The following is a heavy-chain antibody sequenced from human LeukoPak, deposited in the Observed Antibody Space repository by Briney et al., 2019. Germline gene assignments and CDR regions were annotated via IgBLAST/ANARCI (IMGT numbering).Heavy chain of an antibody. V-gene: IGHV3-21*01. J-gene: IGHJ6*02. CDR3: ARGDIRNYYYYGMDV. Sequence: GGSLRLSCAASGFTFSSYSMNWVRQAPGKGLEWVSSISSSSSYIYYADSVKGRFTISRDNAKNSLYLQMNSLRAEDTAVYYCARGDIRNYYYYGMDVWGQGTTVTVSS. CDR2: ISSSSSYI. CDR1: GFTFSSYS. D-gene: IGHD5-12*01.